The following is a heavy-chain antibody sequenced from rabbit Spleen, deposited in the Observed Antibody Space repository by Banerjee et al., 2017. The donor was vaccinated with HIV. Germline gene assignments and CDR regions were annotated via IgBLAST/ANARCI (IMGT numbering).Heavy chain of an antibody. CDR2: IDSNDGDT. J-gene: IGHJ4*01. Sequence: LEESGGGLVKPGGTLTLTCTVSGFSFSSNWICWVRLAPGKGLEWIACIDSNDGDTDYANWPKGRFTISKSSSTTVTLQMTSLTAADTATYFCARDLVAVIGWNFNLLGPGTLVTVS. D-gene: IGHD1-1*01. V-gene: IGHV1S45*01. CDR1: GFSFSSNW. CDR3: ARDLVAVIGWNFNL.